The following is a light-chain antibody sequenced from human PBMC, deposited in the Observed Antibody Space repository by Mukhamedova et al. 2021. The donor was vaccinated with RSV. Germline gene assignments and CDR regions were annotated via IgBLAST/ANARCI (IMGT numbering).Light chain of an antibody. CDR2: DAS. J-gene: IGKJ3*01. V-gene: IGKV1-33*01. Sequence: WYQRRVHGKAPDLLIYDASKLEAGVPSRFSGSGSGTDFTFTISSLQPEAIATYFCQQYDDIFTFGPGTRVDIK. CDR3: QQYDDIFT.